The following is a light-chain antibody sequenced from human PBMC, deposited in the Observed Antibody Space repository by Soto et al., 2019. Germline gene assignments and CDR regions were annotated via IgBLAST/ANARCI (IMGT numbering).Light chain of an antibody. CDR1: QSISSW. J-gene: IGKJ5*01. CDR2: KAS. Sequence: DIQMTQSPSTLSASVGDRVTIICRASQSISSWLAWYQQKPGKAPKLLIYKASSLESGVPSRFSGSGSGTEFTLTISSLQPDDFATYYCQQYNSYSITVGQGTRLEIK. CDR3: QQYNSYSIT. V-gene: IGKV1-5*03.